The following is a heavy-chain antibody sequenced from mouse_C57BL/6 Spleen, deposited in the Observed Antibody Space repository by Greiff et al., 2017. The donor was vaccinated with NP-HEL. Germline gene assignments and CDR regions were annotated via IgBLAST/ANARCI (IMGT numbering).Heavy chain of an antibody. CDR3: ARGDDGDWFAY. CDR1: GYAFSSSW. D-gene: IGHD2-3*01. J-gene: IGHJ3*01. CDR2: IYPGDGDT. Sequence: QVQLKQSGPELVKPGASVKISCKASGYAFSSSWMNWVKQRPGKGLEWIGRIYPGDGDTNYNGKIKGKATLTADKSSSPAYLQLSSLTSEDSAVYFCARGDDGDWFAYWGQGTLVTVSA. V-gene: IGHV1-82*01.